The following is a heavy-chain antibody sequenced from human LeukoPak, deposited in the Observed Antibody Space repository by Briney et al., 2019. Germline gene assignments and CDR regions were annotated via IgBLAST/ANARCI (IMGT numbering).Heavy chain of an antibody. J-gene: IGHJ3*02. CDR3: ATVPNYDTSAFDI. Sequence: GASVKVSCKVSGYTLTELSMHWVRQAPGKGLERMGGFDPEDGETIYAQKFQGRVTMTEDTSTDTAYMELSSLRSEDTAVYYCATVPNYDTSAFDIWGQGTMVTVSS. D-gene: IGHD3-22*01. CDR2: FDPEDGET. V-gene: IGHV1-24*01. CDR1: GYTLTELS.